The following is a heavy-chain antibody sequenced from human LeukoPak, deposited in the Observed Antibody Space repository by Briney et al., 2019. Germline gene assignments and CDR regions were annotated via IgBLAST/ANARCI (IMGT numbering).Heavy chain of an antibody. J-gene: IGHJ4*02. D-gene: IGHD7-27*01. CDR2: IYPGDSDT. V-gene: IGHV5-51*01. CDR3: ARANWGTSSFDY. CDR1: GYSFSTYW. Sequence: GESLKISCKGSGYSFSTYWIGWVRQMPGRGLEWMGIIYPGDSDTTYSPSFQGQVTISADKSISTAYLQWSGLKASDTAMYYCARANWGTSSFDYWGQGILVTVSS.